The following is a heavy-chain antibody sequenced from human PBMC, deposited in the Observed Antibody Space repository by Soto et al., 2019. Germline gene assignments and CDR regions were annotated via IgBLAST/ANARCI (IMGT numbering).Heavy chain of an antibody. CDR1: GFTFSNYA. CDR3: ARGEGGRRLVGGLDY. V-gene: IGHV3-30-3*01. Sequence: PGGSLRLSCAASGFTFSNYAMHWVRQAPGKGLEWVAVISYDGSNKYYADSVKGRFTISRDNSKNTLYLQMNSLRADDTAVYYCARGEGGRRLVGGLDYWGQGALVTV. CDR2: ISYDGSNK. D-gene: IGHD6-6*01. J-gene: IGHJ4*02.